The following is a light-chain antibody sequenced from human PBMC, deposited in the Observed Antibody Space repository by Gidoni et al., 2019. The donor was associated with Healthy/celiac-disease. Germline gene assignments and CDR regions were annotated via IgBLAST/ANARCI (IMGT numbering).Light chain of an antibody. Sequence: IVMTQSPATLSVSPGDRATLSCSASQSVSSNLAWYQQKPGQAPRLLIYGASTRATGIPARFSGSGSGTEFTLTISSLQSEDFAVYYCQYRDTFGQGTKLEIK. CDR3: QYRDT. CDR2: GAS. J-gene: IGKJ2*01. CDR1: QSVSSN. V-gene: IGKV3-15*01.